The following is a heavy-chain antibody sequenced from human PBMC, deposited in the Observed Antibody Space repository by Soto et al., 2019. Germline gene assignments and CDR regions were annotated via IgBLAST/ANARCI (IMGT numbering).Heavy chain of an antibody. CDR3: ARTIRVSPGYFDY. D-gene: IGHD2-2*01. CDR2: IIAIIGTT. CDR1: GGTFSSYA. J-gene: IGHJ4*03. V-gene: IGHV1-69*05. Sequence: SVKVSCKAAGGTFSSYAISWVRQAPGQGLEWMGGIIAIIGTTNYAQNYQGRVTMTTDKSTSTAYMELRSLRSDDTAVYYCARTIRVSPGYFDYWGQGALVTVSS.